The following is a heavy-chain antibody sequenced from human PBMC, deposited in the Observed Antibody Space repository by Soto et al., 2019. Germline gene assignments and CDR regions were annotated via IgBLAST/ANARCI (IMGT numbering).Heavy chain of an antibody. CDR1: GFTFSNYA. CDR3: ATYSGNYERYGVYYGMDV. Sequence: GGSLRLSCAASGFTFSNYAISWVRQAPGKGLEWVASISGSGGSTYYADSVKGRFTISRDNSKNTLYLQMNSLRAEDTAVYYCATYSGNYERYGVYYGMDVWGQGTTVTVSS. D-gene: IGHD4-4*01. V-gene: IGHV3-23*01. J-gene: IGHJ6*02. CDR2: ISGSGGST.